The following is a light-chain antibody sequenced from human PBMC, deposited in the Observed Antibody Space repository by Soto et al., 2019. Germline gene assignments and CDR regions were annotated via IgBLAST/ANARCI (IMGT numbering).Light chain of an antibody. Sequence: QSVLTQPPSASGTPGQRVTISCSGSTSNIGRNTVNWYQQLPGTAPKLLSHSNNLRPSGVPDRFSGSKSGTSASLAISGLQSEAEADYYCAVWDDSLNGFPFGAGTKLTVL. V-gene: IGLV1-44*01. CDR2: SNN. CDR3: AVWDDSLNGFP. J-gene: IGLJ1*01. CDR1: TSNIGRNT.